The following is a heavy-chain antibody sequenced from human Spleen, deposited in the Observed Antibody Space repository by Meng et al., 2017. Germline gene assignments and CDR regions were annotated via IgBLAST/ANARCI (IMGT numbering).Heavy chain of an antibody. J-gene: IGHJ5*02. Sequence: QPQLQESGPGLVKPSEALSLTCSVSGGSISTSGYYWGWIRQPPGKGLEWIGSIGHSGITYYTPSLKSRVTISVDTSKNQFSLKLSSVTAADTAVYYCARGRGSGDPWGQGTLVTVSS. CDR2: IGHSGIT. D-gene: IGHD3-10*01. CDR3: ARGRGSGDP. V-gene: IGHV4-39*07. CDR1: GGSISTSGYY.